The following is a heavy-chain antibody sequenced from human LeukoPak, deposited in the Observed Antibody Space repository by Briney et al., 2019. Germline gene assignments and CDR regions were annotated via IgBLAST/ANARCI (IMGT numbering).Heavy chain of an antibody. J-gene: IGHJ5*02. CDR3: ARGAIVVVPAAIRHWFDP. CDR1: GGSISGYY. D-gene: IGHD2-2*01. V-gene: IGHV4-4*07. CDR2: IYTSGST. Sequence: SETLSLTCTVSGGSISGYYWSWIRQPAGKGLEWIGRIYTSGSTNYNPSLKSRVTMSVDTSKNQFSLKLSSVTAADTAVYYCARGAIVVVPAAIRHWFDPWGQGTLVTVSS.